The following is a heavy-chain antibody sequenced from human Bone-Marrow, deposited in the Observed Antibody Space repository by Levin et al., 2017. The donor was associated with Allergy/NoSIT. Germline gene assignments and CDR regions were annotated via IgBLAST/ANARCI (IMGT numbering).Heavy chain of an antibody. V-gene: IGHV3-66*01. CDR1: GITVSENY. CDR3: ATSGRHWGPDAFDI. D-gene: IGHD3-10*01. J-gene: IGHJ3*02. Sequence: AGGSLRLSCAASGITVSENYMGWVRQAPGKGLEWVSVITSGGATYYVDSVKGRFTISRDSSKNTLDLQMNSLRDEDTAVYFCATSGRHWGPDAFDIWGQGTVVTVSS. CDR2: ITSGGAT.